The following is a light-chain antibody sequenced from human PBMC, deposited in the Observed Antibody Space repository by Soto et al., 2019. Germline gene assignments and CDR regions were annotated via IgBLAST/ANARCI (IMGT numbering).Light chain of an antibody. CDR2: GAS. J-gene: IGKJ1*01. V-gene: IGKV3-20*01. Sequence: EIVLTQSPGTLSLSPGERATLSCRASQSVRNNYLAWYQQKPGQAPRLLIYGASSRATGIPNRFSGSGSGTDFTLTISRLEPEDFAVYYCQQYGNSPQTFGQGTKVDI. CDR1: QSVRNNY. CDR3: QQYGNSPQT.